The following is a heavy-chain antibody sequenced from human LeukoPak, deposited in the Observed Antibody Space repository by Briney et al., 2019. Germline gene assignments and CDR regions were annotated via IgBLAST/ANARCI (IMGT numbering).Heavy chain of an antibody. V-gene: IGHV1-3*03. J-gene: IGHJ6*03. D-gene: IGHD3-10*01. Sequence: ASVKVSCKASGYTFTSYAMHWVRQAPGQRLEWMGWINAGNGNTKYSQEFQGRVTITRDTSASTAYMELSSLRSEDMAVYYCARSPHFGPLGYYYYYMDVWGKGTTVTISS. CDR3: ARSPHFGPLGYYYYYMDV. CDR2: INAGNGNT. CDR1: GYTFTSYA.